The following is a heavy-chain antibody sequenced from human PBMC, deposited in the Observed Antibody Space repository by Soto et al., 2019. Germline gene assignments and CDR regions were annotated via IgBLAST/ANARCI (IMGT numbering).Heavy chain of an antibody. J-gene: IGHJ4*02. CDR1: GFTFIDYA. Sequence: EVQLLGSGGGLVQPGESLRLSCTASGFTFIDYAMIWVRQTPGTELEWVSSINGGDDGTNYADSVKGRFTISRDNSKNTVYLQMTSLRVEDTALYYCVRGYTGNNMRLDYWAQGILVSVSS. V-gene: IGHV3-23*01. CDR3: VRGYTGNNMRLDY. CDR2: INGGDDGT. D-gene: IGHD1-26*01.